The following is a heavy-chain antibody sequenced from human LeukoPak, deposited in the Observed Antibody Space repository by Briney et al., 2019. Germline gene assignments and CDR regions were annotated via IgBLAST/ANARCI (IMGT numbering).Heavy chain of an antibody. CDR1: GFTVSSSY. CDR3: ARDRPNTGYDFDY. J-gene: IGHJ4*02. V-gene: IGHV3-66*01. Sequence: GGSLRLSCAASGFTVSSSYMSWVRQAPGKGLEWVSIIYISGSTYYADSVKGRFTISRDNSKNTLYVQMNSLRAEDTAVYYCARDRPNTGYDFDYWGQGALVTVSS. D-gene: IGHD5-12*01. CDR2: IYISGST.